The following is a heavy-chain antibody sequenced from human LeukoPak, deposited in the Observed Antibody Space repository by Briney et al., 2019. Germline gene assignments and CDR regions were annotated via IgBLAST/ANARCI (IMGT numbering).Heavy chain of an antibody. CDR2: ISYSGST. J-gene: IGHJ4*02. Sequence: SETLSLTCTVSGGSVSSSSYFWGWIRQPPGKGLEWIGSISYSGSTYYNPSLKSRVTISVDTSKNQFSLKLSSVTAADTAVYYCARHGAGYDYWGQGTLVTVSS. V-gene: IGHV4-39*01. CDR1: GGSVSSSSYF. CDR3: ARHGAGYDY. D-gene: IGHD6-25*01.